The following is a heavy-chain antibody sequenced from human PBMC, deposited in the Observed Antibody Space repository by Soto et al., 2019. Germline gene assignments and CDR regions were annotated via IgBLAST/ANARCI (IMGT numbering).Heavy chain of an antibody. J-gene: IGHJ6*02. V-gene: IGHV3-21*01. Sequence: PGGSLRLFCAASGFTFSSYSMNWVRQAPGKGLEWVSSISSSSSYIYYADSVKGRFTISRDNAKNSLYLQMNSLRAEDTAVYYCARGRLGYCSSTSCVDYYYYGMDVWGQGTTVTVSS. CDR3: ARGRLGYCSSTSCVDYYYYGMDV. CDR1: GFTFSSYS. CDR2: ISSSSSYI. D-gene: IGHD2-2*01.